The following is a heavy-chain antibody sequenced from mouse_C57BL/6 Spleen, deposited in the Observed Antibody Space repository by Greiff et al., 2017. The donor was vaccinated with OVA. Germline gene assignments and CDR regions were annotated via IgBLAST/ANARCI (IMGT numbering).Heavy chain of an antibody. D-gene: IGHD4-1*01. CDR3: AREGNWYYFDY. Sequence: QVQLQQPGAELVRPGSSVKLSCKASGYTFTSYWMHWVKQRPIQGLEWIGNIDPSDSETHYNQKFKDKATLTVDKSSSTAYMQLSSLTSEDSAVYYCAREGNWYYFDYWGQGTTLTVSS. V-gene: IGHV1-52*01. J-gene: IGHJ2*01. CDR2: IDPSDSET. CDR1: GYTFTSYW.